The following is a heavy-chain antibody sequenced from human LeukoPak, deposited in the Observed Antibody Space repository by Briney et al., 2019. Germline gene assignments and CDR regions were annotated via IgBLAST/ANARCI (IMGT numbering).Heavy chain of an antibody. CDR1: GYTFTSYG. CDR2: ISAYNGNT. CDR3: ARDRRGELPSDFDY. Sequence: ASVKVSYKASGYTFTSYGISWVRQAPGQGLEWMGWISAYNGNTNYAQKLQGRVTMTTDTSTSTAYMELRSLRSDDTAVYYCARDRRGELPSDFDYWGQGTLVTVSS. J-gene: IGHJ4*02. D-gene: IGHD1-26*01. V-gene: IGHV1-18*01.